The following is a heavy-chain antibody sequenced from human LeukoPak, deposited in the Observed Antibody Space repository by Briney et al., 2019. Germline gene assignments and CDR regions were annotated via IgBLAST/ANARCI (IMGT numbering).Heavy chain of an antibody. D-gene: IGHD3-22*01. CDR3: ARRLGIVATITNTDSSGYSGNYFDY. J-gene: IGHJ4*02. CDR2: IYYSGNT. V-gene: IGHV4-39*07. CDR1: GGSISSSSYY. Sequence: SETLSLPCTVSGGSISSSSYYWGWIRQPPGKGLEWIGSIYYSGNTYYNPSLKSRVTISVDTSKNQFSLKENSVTAADTAIYYCARRLGIVATITNTDSSGYSGNYFDYWGQGTLVTVSS.